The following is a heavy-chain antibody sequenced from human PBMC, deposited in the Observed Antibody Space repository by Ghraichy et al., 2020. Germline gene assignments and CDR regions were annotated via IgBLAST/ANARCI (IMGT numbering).Heavy chain of an antibody. V-gene: IGHV4-59*01. CDR3: ARGVRPTSFLTGPHWFDP. J-gene: IGHJ5*02. Sequence: SETLSLTCSVSGGSISDDYWTWIRQPPAKGLEWIGYFYYRGATNYNPSLKSRLSISVDTSKNQFSLKVYSVTAADTAVYYCARGVRPTSFLTGPHWFDPWGQGTLGNVPS. D-gene: IGHD3-9*01. CDR1: GGSISDDY. CDR2: FYYRGAT.